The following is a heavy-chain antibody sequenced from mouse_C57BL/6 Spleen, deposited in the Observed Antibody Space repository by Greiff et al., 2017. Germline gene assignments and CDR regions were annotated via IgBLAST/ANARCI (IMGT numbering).Heavy chain of an antibody. V-gene: IGHV1-53*01. CDR1: GYTFTSSW. CDR2: INPSNGGT. D-gene: IGHD4-1*01. J-gene: IGHJ3*01. Sequence: QVQLQQPGTELVKPGASVKLSCKASGYTFTSSWMHWVKQRPGQGLEWIGNINPSNGGTNYNEKFKSKATLTVDKSSSTAYMQLSSLTSEDSAVYYCAKSGANREWSPGAYWGEGTLGTVSA. CDR3: AKSGANREWSPGAY.